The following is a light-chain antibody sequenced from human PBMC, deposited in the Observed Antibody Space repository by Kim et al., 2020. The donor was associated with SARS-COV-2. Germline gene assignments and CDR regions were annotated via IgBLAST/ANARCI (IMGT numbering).Light chain of an antibody. CDR1: TNNVGDQG. CDR2: RNN. J-gene: IGLJ3*02. Sequence: QAGLTQPPSVSKGLRETATLTCTGDTNNVGDQGATWLQQHQGHPPKLLSYRNNNRPSGISERLSAPRSGTAASLTITGLQPEDEADYYCSAWDSRLGAWVFGGGTQLTVL. CDR3: SAWDSRLGAWV. V-gene: IGLV10-54*01.